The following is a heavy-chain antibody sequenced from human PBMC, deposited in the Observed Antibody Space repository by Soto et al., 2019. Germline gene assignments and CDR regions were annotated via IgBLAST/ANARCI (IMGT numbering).Heavy chain of an antibody. V-gene: IGHV3-30-3*01. Sequence: QVQLVESGGGVVQPGRSLRLSCAASGFTFSSYAMHWVRQAPGKGLEWVAVISYDGTNKNYADSVKGRFTISRDNSKNTWDLRMNSLGDEDTAVYYCARDLSWRGGSCYPPHGWVDPWGQGTLVTVSS. J-gene: IGHJ5*02. CDR3: ARDLSWRGGSCYPPHGWVDP. CDR2: ISYDGTNK. CDR1: GFTFSSYA. D-gene: IGHD2-15*01.